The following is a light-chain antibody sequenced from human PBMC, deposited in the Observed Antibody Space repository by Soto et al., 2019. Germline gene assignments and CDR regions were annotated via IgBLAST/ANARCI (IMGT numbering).Light chain of an antibody. CDR3: EACDDSLNVPV. J-gene: IGLJ3*02. Sequence: QSVLTQPPSASGTPGQKITISCSGSTSDIGSNPVNWYQQVPGTAPKLLIYANNQRPSGVPDRFSGSKSGTSASLAISGLQSEDEADYYCEACDDSLNVPVFGGGTKLTVL. V-gene: IGLV1-44*01. CDR1: TSDIGSNP. CDR2: ANN.